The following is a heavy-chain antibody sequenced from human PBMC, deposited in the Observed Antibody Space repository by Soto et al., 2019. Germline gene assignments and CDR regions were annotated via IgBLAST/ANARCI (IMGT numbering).Heavy chain of an antibody. CDR1: GYSLSEFS. J-gene: IGHJ4*02. Sequence: ASVKVSCKVTGYSLSEFSMHWVRQATGQGLEWMGWMNPNSGNTGYAQKFQGRVTMTRNTSISTAYMELSSLRSEDTAVYYCARTLYGDNVDYWGQGPLVTVSS. CDR2: MNPNSGNT. CDR3: ARTLYGDNVDY. V-gene: IGHV1-8*01. D-gene: IGHD4-17*01.